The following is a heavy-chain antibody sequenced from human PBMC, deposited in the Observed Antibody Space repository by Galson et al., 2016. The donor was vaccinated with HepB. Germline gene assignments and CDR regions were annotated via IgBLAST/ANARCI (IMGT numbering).Heavy chain of an antibody. V-gene: IGHV4-61*01. CDR2: MSNSGGT. J-gene: IGHJ4*02. D-gene: IGHD3-3*01. Sequence: TLSLTCTVSDDSINRSPYHWSWIRQPPGKGLEWIGQMSNSGGTNYNPSLNSRVTMSVDTSNNQFSLKLSDVSTADTAVYYCATYRVGEGGRGDWGQGTLVTVSS. CDR3: ATYRVGEGGRGD. CDR1: DDSINRSPYH.